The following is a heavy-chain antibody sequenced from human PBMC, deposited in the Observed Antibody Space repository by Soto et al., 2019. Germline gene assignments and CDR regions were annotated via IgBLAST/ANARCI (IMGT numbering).Heavy chain of an antibody. CDR2: FIPVYRTL. CDR3: ATGVIWIGYFTVDS. D-gene: IGHD3-3*01. CDR1: GGSFGNSA. Sequence: QVLLVQSGAEVKKPGSSVKISCKASGGSFGNSAINWVRQTPGQGLEWLGGFIPVYRTLNYAQKFQSRVTITADESTGTAYVTLSSLASNDTAVYYCATGVIWIGYFTVDSWGQGTRVTVSS. V-gene: IGHV1-69*01. J-gene: IGHJ4*02.